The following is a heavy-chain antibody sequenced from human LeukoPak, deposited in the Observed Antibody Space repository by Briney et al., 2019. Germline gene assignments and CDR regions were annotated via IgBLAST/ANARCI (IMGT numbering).Heavy chain of an antibody. V-gene: IGHV1-2*02. D-gene: IGHD5-12*01. Sequence: ASVNVSCKASGYTFTGYYMHSVRQAPEQGLEWIGWINPNSGGTNYAQKFQGRVTMTRDTSISTTSMELSRLRSDDTAVYYCARVGNVDIVATTYFDYWGQGTLVTVSS. CDR1: GYTFTGYY. J-gene: IGHJ4*02. CDR3: ARVGNVDIVATTYFDY. CDR2: INPNSGGT.